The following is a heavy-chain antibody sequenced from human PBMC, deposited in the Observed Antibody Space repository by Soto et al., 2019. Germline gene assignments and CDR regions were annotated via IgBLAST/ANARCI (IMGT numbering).Heavy chain of an antibody. V-gene: IGHV3-7*02. D-gene: IGHD3-16*01. CDR1: GITFSNHW. Sequence: PGGSLRLSCAVSGITFSNHWMTWLRQAPGRGLEWVANIKQDGSEMYYVDSVKGRFSISRDNTKNSLYLQMNNLRVDDTAVYYCAIRHPLDTYYAVFDYWGQ. CDR3: AIRHPLDTYYAVFDY. J-gene: IGHJ4*02. CDR2: IKQDGSEM.